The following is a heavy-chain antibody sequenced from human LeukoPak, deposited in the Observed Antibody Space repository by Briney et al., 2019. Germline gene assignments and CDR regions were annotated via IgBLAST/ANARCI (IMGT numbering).Heavy chain of an antibody. V-gene: IGHV3-20*04. CDR2: INWNGGST. D-gene: IGHD3-22*01. CDR1: GFTFDDYG. Sequence: GGSLRLSCAASGFTFDDYGMSWVRQAPGKGLEWVSGINWNGGSTGYADSVEGRFTISRDNAKNSLYLQMNSLRAEDTALYYCARSPNYDSRESRGGQSDYFVFGYSGQGKLVTVSS. J-gene: IGHJ4*02. CDR3: ARSPNYDSRESRGGQSDYFVFGY.